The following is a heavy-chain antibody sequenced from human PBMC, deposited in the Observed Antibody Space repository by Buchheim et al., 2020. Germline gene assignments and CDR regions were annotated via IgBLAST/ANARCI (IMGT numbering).Heavy chain of an antibody. CDR3: AKVALAQGGSYDY. V-gene: IGHV3-30*18. CDR1: GFTFSSYG. CDR2: ISYDGSNK. J-gene: IGHJ4*02. D-gene: IGHD1-26*01. Sequence: QVQLVESGGGVVQPGRSLRLSCAASGFTFSSYGMHWVRQAPGKGLEWVAVISYDGSNKYYADSVKGRFTISRDNSKNTLYLQMNSLRAEDTAVYYCAKVALAQGGSYDYWGQGTL.